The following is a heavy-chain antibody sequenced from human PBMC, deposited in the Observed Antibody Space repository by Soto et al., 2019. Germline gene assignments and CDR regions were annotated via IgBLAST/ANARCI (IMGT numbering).Heavy chain of an antibody. J-gene: IGHJ3*02. CDR2: IYPGDSDT. Sequence: PXESLKISFKGSGYSFTSYWIGWVRQIPGKGLEWMGIIYPGDSDTRYSPSFQGQVTISADKSISTAYLQWSSLKASDTAMYYCARPAWFGEPGAFDIWGQGTMVTVSS. V-gene: IGHV5-51*01. D-gene: IGHD3-10*01. CDR1: GYSFTSYW. CDR3: ARPAWFGEPGAFDI.